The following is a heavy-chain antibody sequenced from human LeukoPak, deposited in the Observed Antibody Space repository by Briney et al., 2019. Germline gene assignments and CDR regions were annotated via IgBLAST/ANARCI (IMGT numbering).Heavy chain of an antibody. D-gene: IGHD3-10*01. CDR3: AKGQGSEIYKYYFDY. Sequence: GGSLRLSCTTSGFNFRAYWMGWVRQAPGKGLEWVSGISDNTYYADSVRGRFTISRDNSKNTLYLQMNSLRAEDTAVYYCAKGQGSEIYKYYFDYWGQGALVTVSS. CDR1: GFNFRAYW. CDR2: ISDNT. J-gene: IGHJ4*02. V-gene: IGHV3-23*01.